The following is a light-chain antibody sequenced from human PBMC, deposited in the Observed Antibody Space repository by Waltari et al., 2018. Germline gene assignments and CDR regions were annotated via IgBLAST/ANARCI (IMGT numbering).Light chain of an antibody. CDR2: AAS. Sequence: DIHMTQSPSSLSASVGDRVTITCRASQTITNYINWYQQKSGKAPKLLIYAASSLQSGVPSRFSGSGSGTDFTLTITSLQPEDFATYHCQQSYSTPWTFGQGTKVEIK. V-gene: IGKV1-39*01. CDR1: QTITNY. CDR3: QQSYSTPWT. J-gene: IGKJ1*01.